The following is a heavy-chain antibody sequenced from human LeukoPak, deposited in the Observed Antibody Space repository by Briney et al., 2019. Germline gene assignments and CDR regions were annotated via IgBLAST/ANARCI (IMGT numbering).Heavy chain of an antibody. CDR3: VREGSGSYDFDY. J-gene: IGHJ4*02. CDR1: GYTFTNYG. CDR2: ISNYNGNT. V-gene: IGHV1-18*04. D-gene: IGHD3-10*01. Sequence: ASVKVSCKASGYTFTNYGISWVRQAPGQGLEWMGWISNYNGNTNSAQILQGRVTMTTDTSTSTAYMELRSLRSDDTAVYYCVREGSGSYDFDYWGQGTLVTVSS.